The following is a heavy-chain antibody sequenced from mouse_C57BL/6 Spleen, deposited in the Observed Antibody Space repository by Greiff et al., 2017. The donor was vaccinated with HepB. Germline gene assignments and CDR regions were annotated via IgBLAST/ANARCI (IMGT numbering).Heavy chain of an antibody. Sequence: EVQLQESGPGLVKPSQSLSLTCSVTGYSITSGYYWNWIRQFPGNKLEWMGYISYDGSNNYNPSLKNRISITRDTSKNQFFLKLNSVTTEDTATYYCARDNPGAWFAYWGQGTLVTVSA. V-gene: IGHV3-6*01. CDR1: GYSITSGYY. J-gene: IGHJ3*01. CDR3: ARDNPGAWFAY. CDR2: ISYDGSN.